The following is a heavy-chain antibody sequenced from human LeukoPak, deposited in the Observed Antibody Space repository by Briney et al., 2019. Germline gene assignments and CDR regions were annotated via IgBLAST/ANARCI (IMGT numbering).Heavy chain of an antibody. CDR3: ARSYGSGSYYLYYYYYMDV. Sequence: SVNVSCKASGGTFRNYAISWVRQPRGQALEGMGGIIPLCGTGNYAQKFHGRATINTDESPRTAYMELSSLRSEDTAVYYCARSYGSGSYYLYYYYYMDVWGKGTTVTVSS. V-gene: IGHV1-69*05. J-gene: IGHJ6*03. D-gene: IGHD3-10*01. CDR1: GGTFRNYA. CDR2: IIPLCGTG.